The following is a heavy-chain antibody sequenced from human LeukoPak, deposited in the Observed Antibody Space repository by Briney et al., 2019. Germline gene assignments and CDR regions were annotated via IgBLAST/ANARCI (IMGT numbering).Heavy chain of an antibody. CDR3: ARDHYSSGWFDY. CDR1: GFTFSGYW. CDR2: IKQDGSEK. Sequence: GGSLRLSCAASGFTFSGYWMSWVCQAPGKGLEWVANIKQDGSEKYYVDSVKGRFTISRDNAKNSLYLQMNSLRAEDTAVYYCARDHYSSGWFDYWGQGTLVTVSS. J-gene: IGHJ4*02. D-gene: IGHD6-19*01. V-gene: IGHV3-7*01.